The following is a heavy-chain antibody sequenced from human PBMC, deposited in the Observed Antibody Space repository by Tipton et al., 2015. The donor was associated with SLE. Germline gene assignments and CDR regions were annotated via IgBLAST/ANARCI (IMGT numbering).Heavy chain of an antibody. CDR1: GGSITNTNYY. Sequence: TLSLTCTVSGGSITNTNYYWNWIRQPAGKGLEWIGRIYAGDTTTYNPSLKSRVTISVDKSRNQFSRKLTSVTAADTAVYYCANLGTYDSWGQGTLVHVS. J-gene: IGHJ4*02. CDR2: IYAGDTT. D-gene: IGHD1-1*01. V-gene: IGHV4-61*02. CDR3: ANLGTYDS.